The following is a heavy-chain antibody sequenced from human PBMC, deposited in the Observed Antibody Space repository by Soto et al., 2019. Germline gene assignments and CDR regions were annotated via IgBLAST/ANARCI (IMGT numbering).Heavy chain of an antibody. D-gene: IGHD2-15*01. CDR2: INTGNGNT. V-gene: IGHV1-3*04. J-gene: IGHJ5*02. CDR3: ARDRGGSPLNWFDP. Sequence: ASVKVSCKASGYIFTSYAMHWVFQAPGQRLEWMGWINTGNGNTKYSQKFQGRGTITSDTSTSTAYMELRSLRSDDTAVYYCARDRGGSPLNWFDPWGQGTLVTVSS. CDR1: GYIFTSYA.